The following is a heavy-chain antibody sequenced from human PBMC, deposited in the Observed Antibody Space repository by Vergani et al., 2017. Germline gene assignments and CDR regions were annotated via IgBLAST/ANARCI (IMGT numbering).Heavy chain of an antibody. CDR1: GGSFSGYY. D-gene: IGHD6-19*01. CDR2: INHSGST. J-gene: IGHJ4*02. CDR3: ARGLVAGTSDY. V-gene: IGHV4-34*01. Sequence: QVQLQQWGAGLLKPSETLSLTCAVYGGSFSGYYWSWIRQPPGTGLEWIGEINHSGSTNYNPSLKSRVTISVDTSKNQFSLKLSSVTAADTALYYCARGLVAGTSDYWGQGTLVTVSS.